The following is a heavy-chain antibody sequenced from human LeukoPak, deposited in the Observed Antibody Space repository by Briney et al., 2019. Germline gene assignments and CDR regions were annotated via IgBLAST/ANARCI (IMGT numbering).Heavy chain of an antibody. CDR2: IHYSGST. Sequence: SETLSLTCTVSGGSISSSSYYWGWIRQPPGKGLEWIGSIHYSGSTYYNPSLKSRVTILVDTSKNQFSLNLNSVTAADTAVYYCARDGMAANKYSPLDNWGQGTLVTVSS. CDR1: GGSISSSSYY. V-gene: IGHV4-39*01. CDR3: ARDGMAANKYSPLDN. D-gene: IGHD2-15*01. J-gene: IGHJ4*02.